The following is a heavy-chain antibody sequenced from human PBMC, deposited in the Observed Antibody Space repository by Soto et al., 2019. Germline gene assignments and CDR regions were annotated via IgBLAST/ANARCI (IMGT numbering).Heavy chain of an antibody. J-gene: IGHJ1*01. D-gene: IGHD4-17*01. CDR1: GFTFSSYG. Sequence: QVPLVESGGGVVQPGRSLRLSCAASGFTFSSYGMHWVRQAPGKGLEWVAVISYDGSNKYYADSVKGRFTISRDNSKNTLYLQMNSLRAEDTAVYYCAKALDDYGDYEYFQHWGQGTLVTVSS. V-gene: IGHV3-30*18. CDR3: AKALDDYGDYEYFQH. CDR2: ISYDGSNK.